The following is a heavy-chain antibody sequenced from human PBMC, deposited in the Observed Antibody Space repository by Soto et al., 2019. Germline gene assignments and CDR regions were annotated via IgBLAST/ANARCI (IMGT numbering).Heavy chain of an antibody. CDR2: VYYSGTT. CDR3: ARAPRDAIPDY. D-gene: IGHD2-2*01. J-gene: IGHJ4*02. V-gene: IGHV4-59*01. CDR1: NGSISNYY. Sequence: SETLSLTCTVSNGSISNYYWTWIRQSPGKGLEWIGLVYYSGTTNYNPSLKSRVTISLHTSKNQFSLKLTSVTAADTAVYYCARAPRDAIPDYWGQGTLATVSS.